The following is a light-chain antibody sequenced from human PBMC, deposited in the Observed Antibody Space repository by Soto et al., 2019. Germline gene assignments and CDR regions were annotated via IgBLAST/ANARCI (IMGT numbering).Light chain of an antibody. J-gene: IGKJ4*01. CDR3: QHYTAPPIT. Sequence: EIVLTQSPGTLSLSPGERATLSCRASQSVTSNFLAWYQQKPGQAPRLLIDGASSRATGIPDRFSGSGSGTAFTLTISRLEPEDFAVYYCQHYTAPPITFGGGTKVEIK. CDR1: QSVTSNF. V-gene: IGKV3-20*01. CDR2: GAS.